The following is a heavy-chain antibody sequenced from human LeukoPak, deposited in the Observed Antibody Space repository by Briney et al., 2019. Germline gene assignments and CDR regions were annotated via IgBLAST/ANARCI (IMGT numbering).Heavy chain of an antibody. J-gene: IGHJ6*03. V-gene: IGHV1-69*13. CDR3: ATLSGVVTSPQLNYYYYMDV. CDR1: GGTFSSYA. Sequence: SVKVSCKASGGTFSSYAISWVRQAPGQGLEWMGGIIPIFGTANYAQKFQGRVTITEDESTSTAYMELSSLRSEDTAVYYCATLSGVVTSPQLNYYYYMDVWGKGTTVTVSS. CDR2: IIPIFGTA. D-gene: IGHD3-3*01.